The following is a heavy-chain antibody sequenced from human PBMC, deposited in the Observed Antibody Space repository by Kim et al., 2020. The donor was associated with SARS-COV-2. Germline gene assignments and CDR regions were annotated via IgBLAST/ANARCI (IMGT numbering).Heavy chain of an antibody. Sequence: SETLSLTCAVYGGSFSGYYWSWIRQPPGKGLEWIGEINHSGSTNYNPSLKSRVTISVDTSKNQFSLKLSSVTAADTAVYYCARGDEYCSSTGCPTWYYF. V-gene: IGHV4-34*01. CDR2: INHSGST. J-gene: IGHJ4*01. CDR3: ARGDEYCSSTGCPTWYYF. CDR1: GGSFSGYY. D-gene: IGHD2-2*01.